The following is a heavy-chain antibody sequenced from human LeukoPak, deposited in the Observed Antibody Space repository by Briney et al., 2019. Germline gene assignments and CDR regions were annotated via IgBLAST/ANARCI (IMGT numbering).Heavy chain of an antibody. J-gene: IGHJ4*02. Sequence: SETLSRTCTVSGGSISSGSYYWGWIRQPPGKGLEWIGSIYYSGSTYYNPSLKSRVTISVDTSKNQFSLKLSSVTAADTAVYYCARLDFWSGYYMSYFDYWGQGTLVTVSS. D-gene: IGHD3-3*01. V-gene: IGHV4-39*01. CDR2: IYYSGST. CDR1: GGSISSGSYY. CDR3: ARLDFWSGYYMSYFDY.